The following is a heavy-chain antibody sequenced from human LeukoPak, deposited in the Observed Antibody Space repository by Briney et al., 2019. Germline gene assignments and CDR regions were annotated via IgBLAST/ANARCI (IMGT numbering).Heavy chain of an antibody. D-gene: IGHD3-16*01. CDR1: GFTFSTYG. Sequence: PGGSLRLSCAASGFTFSTYGMNWVRQAPGKGLEWVSGIRGNGGTTYYADSVKGRFTISRDNSKNTLYLQMSSLGAEDTAVYFCTKDAGWGRYHHWGQGTLVTVYS. J-gene: IGHJ1*01. V-gene: IGHV3-23*01. CDR3: TKDAGWGRYHH. CDR2: IRGNGGTT.